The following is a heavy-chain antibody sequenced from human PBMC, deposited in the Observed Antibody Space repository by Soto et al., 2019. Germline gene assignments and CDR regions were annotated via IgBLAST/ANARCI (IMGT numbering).Heavy chain of an antibody. CDR2: IVPTFRTA. J-gene: IGHJ3*02. CDR3: ARDTSAPGTFGEDASDI. CDR1: RDPFSNYV. D-gene: IGHD6-13*01. V-gene: IGHV1-69*12. Sequence: QVQLVQSGAAVKKPGSSVKVACKVSRDPFSNYVINWLRQAPGQGHEWMGAIVPTFRTANYAQKFRGRVTITADEFTNTAYMELSGLRSDDTATYYCARDTSAPGTFGEDASDIWGQGTLVTVSS.